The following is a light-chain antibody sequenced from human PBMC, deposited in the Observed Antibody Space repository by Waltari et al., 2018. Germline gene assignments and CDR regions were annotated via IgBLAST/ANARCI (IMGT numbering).Light chain of an antibody. V-gene: IGLV2-14*01. CDR3: SSYTSSSTRVV. J-gene: IGLJ2*01. CDR2: EAS. Sequence: QSALTQPASVSGSPGQSITISCTATSSDVGGYNYVSWYQQHPGKAPKLMIYEASNRPSGGSQRLHRSKSRTTASLPISWRHAEDEADYYCSSYTSSSTRVVFGGGTKLTVL. CDR1: SSDVGGYNY.